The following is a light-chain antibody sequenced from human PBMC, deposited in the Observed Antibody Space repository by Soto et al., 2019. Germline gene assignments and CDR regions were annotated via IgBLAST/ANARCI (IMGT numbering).Light chain of an antibody. CDR2: DVT. Sequence: QSALTQPRSVSGSPGQSVTISCTGTSSDVGGYNYVSWYQQHPGTAPKLLIYDVTTRPSGVSNRFSGSKSGNTASLTISGLQAEDEADYYCSSYTTSTTLIVFGTGTKVTVL. V-gene: IGLV2-14*01. CDR3: SSYTTSTTLIV. J-gene: IGLJ1*01. CDR1: SSDVGGYNY.